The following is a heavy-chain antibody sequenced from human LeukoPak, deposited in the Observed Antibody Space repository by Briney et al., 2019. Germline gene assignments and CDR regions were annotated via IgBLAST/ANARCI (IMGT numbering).Heavy chain of an antibody. CDR2: IYYSGST. V-gene: IGHV4-61*08. CDR1: GGSISSGGYY. D-gene: IGHD5-18*01. CDR3: ARMGDSYGYRGLDY. Sequence: KPSETLSLTCTVSGGSISSGGYYWSWIRQHPGKGLEWIGYIYYSGSTNYNPSLKSRVTISVDTSKNQFPLKLSSVTAADTAVYYCARMGDSYGYRGLDYWGQGTLVTVSS. J-gene: IGHJ4*02.